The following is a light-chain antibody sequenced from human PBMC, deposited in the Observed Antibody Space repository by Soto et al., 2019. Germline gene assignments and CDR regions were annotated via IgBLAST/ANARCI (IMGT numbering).Light chain of an antibody. V-gene: IGKV1-5*01. J-gene: IGKJ1*01. CDR3: PQYINYPWT. CDR2: DAS. CDR1: QSISTW. Sequence: DIQMTQSPSTLSASVGDRVTITCRASQSISTWLAWYQQKPGKAPKLLIYDASSLESGVPSRFGGGGSGTEFTLTISSMQSDDFAIYYCPQYINYPWTFGQGTKVDIK.